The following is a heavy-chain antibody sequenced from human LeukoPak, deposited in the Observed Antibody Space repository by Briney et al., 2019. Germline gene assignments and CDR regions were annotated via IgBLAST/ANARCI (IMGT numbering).Heavy chain of an antibody. D-gene: IGHD3-9*01. V-gene: IGHV3-23*01. CDR1: GGSINPYY. J-gene: IGHJ5*02. CDR3: AKDRYYDILTGYLNWFDP. Sequence: ETLSLTCTVSGGSINPYYWSWIRQPPGKGLEWVSAISGSGGSTYYADSVKGRFTISRDNSKNTLYLQMNSLRAEDTAVYYCAKDRYYDILTGYLNWFDPWGQGTLVTVSS. CDR2: ISGSGGST.